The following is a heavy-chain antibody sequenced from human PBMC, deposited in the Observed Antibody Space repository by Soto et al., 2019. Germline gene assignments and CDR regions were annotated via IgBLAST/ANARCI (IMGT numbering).Heavy chain of an antibody. D-gene: IGHD2-2*01. CDR1: GYTFTSYY. CDR3: ARGGVVVLAATSNRIGP. Sequence: ASVKVSCKASGYTFTSYYMHWVRQAPGQGLEWMGIINPSGGSTSYAQKFQGRVTMTRDTSTSTVYMELSSLRSEDTAVYYCARGGVVVLAATSNRIGPWGQGTLVTVLL. J-gene: IGHJ5*02. CDR2: INPSGGST. V-gene: IGHV1-46*03.